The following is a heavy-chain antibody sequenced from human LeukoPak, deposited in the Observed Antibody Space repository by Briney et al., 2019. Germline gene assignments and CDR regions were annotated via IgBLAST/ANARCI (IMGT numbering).Heavy chain of an antibody. Sequence: GGSLRLSCAASGFTFSSYWMNWARQAPGKGLEWVASINHNGNVNYYVDSVKGRFTISRDNAKNSLYLQMSNLRAEDTAVHFCARGGGLDVWGQGATVTVSS. V-gene: IGHV3-7*03. CDR1: GFTFSSYW. D-gene: IGHD3-16*01. CDR2: INHNGNVN. J-gene: IGHJ6*02. CDR3: ARGGGLDV.